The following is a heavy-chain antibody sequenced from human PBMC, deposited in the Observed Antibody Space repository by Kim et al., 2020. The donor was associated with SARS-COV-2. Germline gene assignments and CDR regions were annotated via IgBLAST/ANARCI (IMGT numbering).Heavy chain of an antibody. CDR2: IYPGDSDT. D-gene: IGHD3-22*01. CDR3: ARPTYYYYSSGYYDAFDI. J-gene: IGHJ3*02. V-gene: IGHV5-51*01. CDR1: GYSFTSYW. Sequence: GESLKISCKGSGYSFTSYWIGWVRQMPGKGLEWMGIIYPGDSDTRYSPSFQGQVTISADKSISTAYLQWSSLKASDTAMYYCARPTYYYYSSGYYDAFDIWGQGTMVTVSS.